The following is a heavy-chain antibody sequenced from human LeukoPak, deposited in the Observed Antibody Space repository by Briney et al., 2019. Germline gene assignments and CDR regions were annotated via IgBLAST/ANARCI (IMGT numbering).Heavy chain of an antibody. CDR3: AKAPAAGAEYFQH. J-gene: IGHJ1*01. V-gene: IGHV3-23*01. D-gene: IGHD2-2*01. Sequence: HPGGSLRLSCAASGFTFSSYAMSWVRQAPGKGLGWVSAISGSGGSTYYADSVKGRFTISRDNSKNTLYLQMNSLRAEDTAVYYCAKAPAAGAEYFQHWGQGTLVTVSS. CDR2: ISGSGGST. CDR1: GFTFSSYA.